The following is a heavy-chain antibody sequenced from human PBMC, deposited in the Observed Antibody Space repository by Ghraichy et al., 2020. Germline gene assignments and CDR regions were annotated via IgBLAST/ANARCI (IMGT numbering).Heavy chain of an antibody. V-gene: IGHV4-34*01. CDR2: INHSGST. CDR3: AIAQGVGSWRFNYYYGMDV. J-gene: IGHJ6*02. CDR1: GGSFSGYY. D-gene: IGHD6-13*01. Sequence: SQTLSLTCAVYGGSFSGYYWSWIRQPPGKGLEWIGEINHSGSTNYNPSLKSRVTISVDTSKNQFSLKLSSVTAADTAVYYCAIAQGVGSWRFNYYYGMDVWGQGTTVTVSS.